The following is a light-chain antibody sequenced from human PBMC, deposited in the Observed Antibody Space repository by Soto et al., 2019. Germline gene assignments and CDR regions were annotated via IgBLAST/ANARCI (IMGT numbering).Light chain of an antibody. CDR2: GAS. CDR3: QQYGTSPRT. V-gene: IGKV3-20*01. Sequence: EMGMSQSPGTQSLSPGERATLSCRATESVSSNYLAWYQQKPGQAPRVLIYGASIRATGIPDRFSGSGSETDFTLTISRLEPEDFAVYYCQQYGTSPRTFGQGTKVDIK. J-gene: IGKJ1*01. CDR1: ESVSSNY.